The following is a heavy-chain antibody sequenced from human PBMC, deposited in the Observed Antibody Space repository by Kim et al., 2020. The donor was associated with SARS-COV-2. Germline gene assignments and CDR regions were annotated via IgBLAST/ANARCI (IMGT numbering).Heavy chain of an antibody. D-gene: IGHD4-4*01. J-gene: IGHJ6*02. CDR2: ISYIGNT. Sequence: SETLSLTCTVSGGSINSFYWSWTRQPPGKGLEWIGEISYIGNTNYNPSLKSRVTISVDTSKNQFSLKLSSVTAADTAVYYCARASGTVTTLYYHGMDVWGQGTTVTVSS. V-gene: IGHV4-59*01. CDR3: ARASGTVTTLYYHGMDV. CDR1: GGSINSFY.